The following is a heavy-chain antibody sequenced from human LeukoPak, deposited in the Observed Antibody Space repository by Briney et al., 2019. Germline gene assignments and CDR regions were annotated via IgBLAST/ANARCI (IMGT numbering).Heavy chain of an antibody. V-gene: IGHV4-59*01. D-gene: IGHD1-26*01. Sequence: SETLSLTCTVSGDSISSYYWSWIRQPPGKGLEWIGYIYYSGSTKYNPSLKSRVTISVDTSKNQFSLKLSPVTAADTAAYYCARGVGATTCDWFDPWGQGTLVTVSS. CDR3: ARGVGATTCDWFDP. CDR2: IYYSGST. CDR1: GDSISSYY. J-gene: IGHJ5*02.